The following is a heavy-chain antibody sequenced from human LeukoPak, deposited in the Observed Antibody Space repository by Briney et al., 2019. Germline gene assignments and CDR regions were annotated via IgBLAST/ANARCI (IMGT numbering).Heavy chain of an antibody. J-gene: IGHJ4*02. Sequence: GGSLRLSCAASGFTFSSYAMSWVRQAPGKGLEWVSAISGSGGSTYYADSVKGRFTISRDNSKNTLYLQMNSLRAEDTAVYYCASHTMYWFGELLREIYFDYWGQGTLVTVSS. V-gene: IGHV3-23*01. CDR2: ISGSGGST. CDR1: GFTFSSYA. D-gene: IGHD3-10*01. CDR3: ASHTMYWFGELLREIYFDY.